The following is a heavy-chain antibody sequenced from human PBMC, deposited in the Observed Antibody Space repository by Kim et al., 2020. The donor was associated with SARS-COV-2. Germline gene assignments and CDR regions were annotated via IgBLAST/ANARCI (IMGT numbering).Heavy chain of an antibody. Sequence: GGSLRLSCAASGFTFSSYARSWVRQAPGNGLEWVSAISGSGGSTYYADSVNGRFTISRDNYKNTLYLQMISPRAEDTAVYYCAKDLEGTGTDGGFDDWGQGTLVTVSS. CDR2: ISGSGGST. CDR3: AKDLEGTGTDGGFDD. V-gene: IGHV3-23*01. CDR1: GFTFSSYA. J-gene: IGHJ4*02. D-gene: IGHD1-1*01.